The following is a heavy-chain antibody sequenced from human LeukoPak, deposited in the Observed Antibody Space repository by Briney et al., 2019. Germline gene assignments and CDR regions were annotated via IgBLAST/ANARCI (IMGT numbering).Heavy chain of an antibody. CDR3: AREGLGTTFSAWFDP. J-gene: IGHJ5*02. Sequence: GGSLRLSCAASGFTFSSYGMHWVRQAPGKGLEWVAVVSSDGGIDYYADSVRGRFTVSRDNSKNTLYLQVNSLRVEDTALYYCAREGLGTTFSAWFDPWGQGTLVIVSS. CDR2: VSSDGGID. CDR1: GFTFSSYG. D-gene: IGHD1-7*01. V-gene: IGHV3-30*03.